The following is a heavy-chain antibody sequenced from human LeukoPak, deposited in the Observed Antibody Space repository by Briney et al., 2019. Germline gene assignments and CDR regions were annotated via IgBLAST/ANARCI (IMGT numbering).Heavy chain of an antibody. CDR1: GFTFSNAW. D-gene: IGHD1-20*01. V-gene: IGHV3-15*01. Sequence: GGSLRLSCAASGFTFSNAWMSWVRQAPGKGLEWVGRIKSKTSGGTADYAAPVKGRFTISRDDSKNTLYLQMNGLKTEDTAVYYCTTSYNSGDTDWCQGTLVTVSS. CDR2: IKSKTSGGTA. CDR3: TTSYNSGDTD. J-gene: IGHJ4*02.